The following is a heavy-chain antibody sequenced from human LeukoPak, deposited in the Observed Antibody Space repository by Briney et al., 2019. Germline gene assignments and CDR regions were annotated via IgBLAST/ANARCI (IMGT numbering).Heavy chain of an antibody. V-gene: IGHV1-2*02. CDR2: INPNSGGT. J-gene: IGHJ4*02. Sequence: ASVKVSCKASGYTLTGYYMHWVRQAPGQGLEWMGWINPNSGGTNYAQKFQDRVTMTRDTSISTAYMELSGLRSDDTAVYYCARGGLTMVRGVVYYFDYWGQGTLVTVSS. CDR3: ARGGLTMVRGVVYYFDY. D-gene: IGHD3-10*01. CDR1: GYTLTGYY.